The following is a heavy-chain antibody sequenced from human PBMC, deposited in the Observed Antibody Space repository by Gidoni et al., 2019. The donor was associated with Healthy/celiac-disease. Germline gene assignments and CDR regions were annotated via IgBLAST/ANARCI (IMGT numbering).Heavy chain of an antibody. CDR1: GFTVSSNY. Sequence: EVQLVESGGGLIQPGWSLRLSCAASGFTVSSNYMSWVRQAPGKGLEWVSVIYSGGSTYYADSMKGRFTISRDNSKNTLYLQMNSLRAEDTAVYYCAREVLWFGELLSFWGQGTLVTVSS. J-gene: IGHJ4*02. D-gene: IGHD3-10*01. CDR2: IYSGGST. CDR3: AREVLWFGELLSF. V-gene: IGHV3-53*01.